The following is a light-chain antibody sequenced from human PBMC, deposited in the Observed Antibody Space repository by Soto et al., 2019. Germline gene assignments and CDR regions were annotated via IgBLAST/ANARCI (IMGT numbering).Light chain of an antibody. V-gene: IGKV1-9*01. Sequence: IQLTQSPSSLSASVGDRVTITCRASQAISSFLAWYQQKPGKAPNLLIYGAFTLQSGVPSWFSGSGSGTDFTLTIASLQPEDFATYYCQQLNSYPRTFGQGTKVEVK. J-gene: IGKJ1*01. CDR3: QQLNSYPRT. CDR1: QAISSF. CDR2: GAF.